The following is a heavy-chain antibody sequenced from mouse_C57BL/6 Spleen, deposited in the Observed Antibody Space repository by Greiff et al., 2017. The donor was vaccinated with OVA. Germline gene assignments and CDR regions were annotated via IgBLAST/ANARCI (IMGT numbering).Heavy chain of an antibody. Sequence: QVQLQQPGTELVKPGASVKLSCKASGYTFTSYWMHWVKQRPGQGLEWIGNINPSNGGTNYNEKFKSKATLTVDKSSSTAYMQLSSLTSEDSAVYYWARSIGLRLYAMDYWGQGTSVTVSS. D-gene: IGHD1-1*01. J-gene: IGHJ4*01. V-gene: IGHV1-53*01. CDR3: ARSIGLRLYAMDY. CDR2: INPSNGGT. CDR1: GYTFTSYW.